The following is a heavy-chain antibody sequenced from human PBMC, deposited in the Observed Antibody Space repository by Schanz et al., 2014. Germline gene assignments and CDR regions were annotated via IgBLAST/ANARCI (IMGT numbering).Heavy chain of an antibody. CDR1: GFTFSSYA. CDR3: ARKVVAAIRGYYDY. V-gene: IGHV3-23*01. D-gene: IGHD2-15*01. CDR2: ISGSGGST. J-gene: IGHJ4*02. Sequence: EVQLLESGGGLVQPGGSLRLSCAASGFTFSSYAMSWVRQAPGKGLEWVSAISGSGGSTYYADSVKGRFTISRDNAKNTLLLQRNSLRAEDTAVYYGARKVVAAIRGYYDYWGQGTLVIVSS.